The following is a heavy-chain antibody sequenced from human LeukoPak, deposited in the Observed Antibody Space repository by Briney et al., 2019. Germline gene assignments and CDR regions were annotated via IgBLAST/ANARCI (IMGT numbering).Heavy chain of an antibody. CDR3: TTDRITMIVVVIEYFQH. Sequence: GGSLRLSCAASGFTLSSYWMSWVRQAPGKGLEWVGRIKSKTDGGTTDYAAPVKGRFTISRDDSKNTLYLQMNSLKTEDTAVYYCTTDRITMIVVVIEYFQHWGQGALVTVSS. CDR1: GFTLSSYW. D-gene: IGHD3-22*01. V-gene: IGHV3-15*01. CDR2: IKSKTDGGTT. J-gene: IGHJ1*01.